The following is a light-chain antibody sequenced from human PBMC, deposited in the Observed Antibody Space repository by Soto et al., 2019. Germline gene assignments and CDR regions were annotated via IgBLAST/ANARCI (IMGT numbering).Light chain of an antibody. CDR2: AAS. CDR3: QQSFTIPYT. J-gene: IGKJ2*01. CDR1: QTITNY. V-gene: IGKV1-39*01. Sequence: DIQMTQSPSSLSASVGDRVTITCRASQTITNYLNWYQQKPGGAPKLLIYAASNLQSGVPSKFSGSGSGTDFTLTISSLQPEDFATYYCQQSFTIPYTFGQGTKVEIK.